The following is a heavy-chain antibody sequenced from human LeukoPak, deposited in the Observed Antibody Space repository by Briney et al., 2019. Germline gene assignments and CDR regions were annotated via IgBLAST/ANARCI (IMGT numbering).Heavy chain of an antibody. CDR3: AIEVGSGSPKYYFDY. Sequence: ASVKVSCKASGYTFTSYYMHWVRQAPGQGLEWMGIINPSGGSTSYAQKFQGRVTMTRDTSTSTVYMELSSLRSEDTAVYYCAIEVGSGSPKYYFDYWGQGTLVTVSS. J-gene: IGHJ4*02. V-gene: IGHV1-46*01. D-gene: IGHD1-26*01. CDR2: INPSGGST. CDR1: GYTFTSYY.